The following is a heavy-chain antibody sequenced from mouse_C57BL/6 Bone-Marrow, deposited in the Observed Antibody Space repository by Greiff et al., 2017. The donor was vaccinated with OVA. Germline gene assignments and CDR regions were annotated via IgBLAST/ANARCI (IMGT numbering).Heavy chain of an antibody. CDR3: ARPRGFAY. J-gene: IGHJ3*01. Sequence: EVKLMESGGGLVQPGGSLKLSCAASGFTFSDYYMYWVRQTPEKRLEWVAYISNGGGSTYYPDTLKGRFTISRDNAKNTRYLQLSRLKSEDTAMYYCARPRGFAYWGQGTRVTVSA. V-gene: IGHV5-12*01. CDR2: ISNGGGST. CDR1: GFTFSDYY.